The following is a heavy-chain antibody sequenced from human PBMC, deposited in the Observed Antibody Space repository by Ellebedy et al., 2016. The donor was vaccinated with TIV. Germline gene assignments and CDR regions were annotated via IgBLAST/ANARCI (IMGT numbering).Heavy chain of an antibody. CDR1: GFTFSSYE. V-gene: IGHV3-48*03. CDR3: AREGYSGYLDY. CDR2: ISSSDSGI. D-gene: IGHD1-26*01. Sequence: GESLKISCAASGFTFSSYEMNWVRQAPGKGLEWVSYISSSDSGIYYADSVKGRFTMSRDNAKNSLSLQMSSLRAEDTAVYFCAREGYSGYLDYWGQGTLVTVPS. J-gene: IGHJ4*02.